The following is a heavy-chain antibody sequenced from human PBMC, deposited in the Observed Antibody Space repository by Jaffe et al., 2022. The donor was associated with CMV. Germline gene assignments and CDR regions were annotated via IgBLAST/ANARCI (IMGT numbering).Heavy chain of an antibody. Sequence: EVQLVESGGGLVQPGRSLRLSCAASGFTFDDYAMHWVRQAPGKGLEWVSGISWNSGSIGYADSVKGRFTISRDNAKNSLYLQMNSLRAEDTALYYCAKDINLRFLEDSYGMDVWGQGTTVTVSS. CDR3: AKDINLRFLEDSYGMDV. J-gene: IGHJ6*02. D-gene: IGHD3-3*01. CDR1: GFTFDDYA. V-gene: IGHV3-9*01. CDR2: ISWNSGSI.